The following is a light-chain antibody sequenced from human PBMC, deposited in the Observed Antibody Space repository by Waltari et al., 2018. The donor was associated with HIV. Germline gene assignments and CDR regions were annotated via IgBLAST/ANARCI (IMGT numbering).Light chain of an antibody. V-gene: IGLV5-45*03. CDR3: MIWHTNTWV. CDR2: YNSDSDT. Sequence: QTVLTQPSSLSASPGASASLTCPLLRGNNVDTPPQYLLRYNSDSDTQQGSGVSSRFSGSKDTSANAAILLISGLQSEDEADYYCMIWHTNTWVFGGGTKLTVL. J-gene: IGLJ3*02. CDR1: RGNNVDT.